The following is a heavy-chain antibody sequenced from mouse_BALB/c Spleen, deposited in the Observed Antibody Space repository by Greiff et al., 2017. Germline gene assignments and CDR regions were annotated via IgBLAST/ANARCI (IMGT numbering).Heavy chain of an antibody. V-gene: IGHV1-87*01. Sequence: QVQLKESGAELARPGASVKLSCKASGYTFTSYWMQWVKQRPGQGLEWIGAIYPGDGDTRYTQKFKGKATLTADKSSSTAYMQLSSLASEDSAVYYCALTGTNYWGQGTTLTVSS. D-gene: IGHD4-1*01. CDR2: IYPGDGDT. CDR3: ALTGTNY. J-gene: IGHJ2*01. CDR1: GYTFTSYW.